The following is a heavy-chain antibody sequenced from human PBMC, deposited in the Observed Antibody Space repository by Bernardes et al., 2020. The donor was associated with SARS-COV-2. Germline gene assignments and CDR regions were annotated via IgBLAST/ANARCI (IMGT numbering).Heavy chain of an antibody. J-gene: IGHJ6*02. D-gene: IGHD7-27*01. CDR2: ISAYNGNT. CDR1: GYTFTSSG. CDR3: ARKGWGSPYYYYGMDV. V-gene: IGHV1-18*01. Sequence: ASVKVSCKASGYTFTSSGISWVRQAPGQGLEWIGWISAYNGNTNYAQKLQGRVTMTTDTSTSTAYMELRSLRSDDTAVYYCARKGWGSPYYYYGMDVWGQGTTVTVSS.